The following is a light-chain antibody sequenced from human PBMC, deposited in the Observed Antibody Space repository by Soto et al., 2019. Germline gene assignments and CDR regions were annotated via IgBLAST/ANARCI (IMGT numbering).Light chain of an antibody. J-gene: IGKJ1*01. V-gene: IGKV3-15*01. CDR1: QTINSN. CDR2: GAA. Sequence: EVVLTQSPATLSVSPGERATLSCRASQTINSNLAWYQQKPGQAPMLLIHGAATRSTGIPGRFSGSGSGTAFTLTISSVQSADIAVYYCQQYNYWPPRTFGQGTKVES. CDR3: QQYNYWPPRT.